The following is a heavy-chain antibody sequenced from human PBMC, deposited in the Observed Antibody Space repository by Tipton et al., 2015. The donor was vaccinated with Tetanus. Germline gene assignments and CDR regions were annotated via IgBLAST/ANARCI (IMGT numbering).Heavy chain of an antibody. V-gene: IGHV4-61*08. J-gene: IGHJ3*01. CDR2: IFHSGST. CDR1: GGFSSGDYY. D-gene: IGHD2-2*01. Sequence: LTCTVSGGFSSGDYYWSWIRQPPGKGLEWIAYIFHSGSTNYSPSLKSRVAISMDTSKNQISLKLSSVTAADTAVYYCARRSYCSSSRCFDAFDLLGQGTMVTVSS. CDR3: ARRSYCSSSRCFDAFDL.